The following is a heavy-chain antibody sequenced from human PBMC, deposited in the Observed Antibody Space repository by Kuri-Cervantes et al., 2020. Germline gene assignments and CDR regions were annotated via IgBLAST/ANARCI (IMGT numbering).Heavy chain of an antibody. Sequence: GGSLRLSCAASGFTFSDYGMRWVRQAPGKGLEWVAVIWFDGSNKYYADSVKGRLTISRDNSMSTLYLQMNSLRVEDTAVYYCVRGPRLAVDITDYWGQGTLVTVSS. CDR2: IWFDGSNK. D-gene: IGHD6-19*01. CDR1: GFTFSDYG. J-gene: IGHJ4*02. V-gene: IGHV3-33*01. CDR3: VRGPRLAVDITDY.